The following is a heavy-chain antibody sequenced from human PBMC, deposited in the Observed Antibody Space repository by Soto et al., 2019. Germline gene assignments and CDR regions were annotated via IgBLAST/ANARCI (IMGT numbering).Heavy chain of an antibody. J-gene: IGHJ1*01. Sequence: QVQLVQSGAEVKKPGASVKVSCKASGYTFTSYYMHWVRQAPGQGLEWMGIINPSGGSTSYAQKCQGRVTMTRDTSTSTVDMELSSLRSEDTAVYYCARNPKAYCGGDCYPTAEYFQHWGQGTLVTVSS. CDR2: INPSGGST. CDR1: GYTFTSYY. CDR3: ARNPKAYCGGDCYPTAEYFQH. V-gene: IGHV1-46*03. D-gene: IGHD2-21*01.